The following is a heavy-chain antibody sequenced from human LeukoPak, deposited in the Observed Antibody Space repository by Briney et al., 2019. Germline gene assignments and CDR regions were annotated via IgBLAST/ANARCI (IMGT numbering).Heavy chain of an antibody. J-gene: IGHJ4*02. CDR2: INAGNGNT. CDR3: ARGRGGRIVVVVAALDY. Sequence: ASVKVSCKASGYTFTSYAMNWVRQAPGQRLEWMGWINAGNGNTKYSQKFQGRVTITRDTSASTAYMELSSLRSEDTAVYYCARGRGGRIVVVVAALDYWGQGTLVTVSS. V-gene: IGHV1-3*01. D-gene: IGHD2-15*01. CDR1: GYTFTSYA.